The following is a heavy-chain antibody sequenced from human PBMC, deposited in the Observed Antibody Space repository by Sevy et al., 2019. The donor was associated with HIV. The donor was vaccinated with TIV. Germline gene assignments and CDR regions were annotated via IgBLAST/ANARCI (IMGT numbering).Heavy chain of an antibody. V-gene: IGHV4-39*01. Sequence: GSLRLSCTVSGGSISSSSYYWGWIRQPPGKGLEWIGSIYYSGSTYYNPALKSRVTLSVDTSKNQFSLKRSSVTAAVTAVYDCARHQSYSTHPVYRGSSCWFDPWGQGTLVTVSS. CDR1: GGSISSSSYY. CDR2: IYYSGST. J-gene: IGHJ5*02. D-gene: IGHD6-6*01. CDR3: ARHQSYSTHPVYRGSSCWFDP.